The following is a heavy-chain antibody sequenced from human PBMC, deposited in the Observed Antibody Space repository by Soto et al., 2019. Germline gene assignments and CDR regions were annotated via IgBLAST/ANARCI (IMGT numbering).Heavy chain of an antibody. CDR1: GFTVSSNY. D-gene: IGHD3-16*01. Sequence: GSLRLSCAASGFTVSSNYMSWVRQAPGKGLKWVSVIYSGGSTYYANSVKGRFTISRHNSENTLYLQMNSLRAADTAVYYCATVGGYDGGKIPWGKRVMVTVSA. CDR2: IYSGGST. J-gene: IGHJ4*02. V-gene: IGHV3-53*04. CDR3: ATVGGYDGGKIP.